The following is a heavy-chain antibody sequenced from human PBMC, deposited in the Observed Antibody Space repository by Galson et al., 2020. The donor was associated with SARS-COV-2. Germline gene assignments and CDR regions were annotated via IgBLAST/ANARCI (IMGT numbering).Heavy chain of an antibody. D-gene: IGHD3-22*01. Sequence: GGSLRLSCAASGFTFSSYGMHWVRQAQGKGLEWVAVIWYDGSNKYYADSVKGRFTISRDNSKNSLYLQMNSLRAEDTAVYYCARDFSYESSGYPYWGQGTLVTVSS. CDR3: ARDFSYESSGYPY. V-gene: IGHV3-33*01. CDR2: IWYDGSNK. CDR1: GFTFSSYG. J-gene: IGHJ4*02.